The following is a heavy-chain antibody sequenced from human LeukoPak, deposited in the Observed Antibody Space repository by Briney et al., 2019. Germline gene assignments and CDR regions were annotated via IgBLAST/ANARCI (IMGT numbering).Heavy chain of an antibody. CDR1: GYTFTGYY. CDR2: INPNSGGT. D-gene: IGHD2-2*01. CDR3: ARESSVNGAGIDY. J-gene: IGHJ4*02. V-gene: IGHV1-2*06. Sequence: ASVKVSCKASGYTFTGYYMHWVRQAPGQGLEWMGRINPNSGGTNYAQKFQGRVTMTRDTSISTAYMELSRLRSDDTAVYYCARESSVNGAGIDYWGQGTQVTVSS.